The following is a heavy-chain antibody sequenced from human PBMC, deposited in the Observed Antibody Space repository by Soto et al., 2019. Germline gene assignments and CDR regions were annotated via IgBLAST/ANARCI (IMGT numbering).Heavy chain of an antibody. J-gene: IGHJ4*02. CDR2: INPNSGGT. V-gene: IGHV1-2*04. CDR3: ARVTYYYDSSGTPRQYYFDY. CDR1: GYTFTSYY. Sequence: GASVKVSCKASGYTFTSYYMHWVRQAPGQGLEWMGWINPNSGGTNYAQKFQGWVTMTRDTSISTAYMELSRLRSDDTAVYYCARVTYYYDSSGTPRQYYFDYWGQGTLVTVSS. D-gene: IGHD3-22*01.